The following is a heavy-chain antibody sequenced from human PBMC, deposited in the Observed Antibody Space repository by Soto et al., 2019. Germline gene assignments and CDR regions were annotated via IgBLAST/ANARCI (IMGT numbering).Heavy chain of an antibody. D-gene: IGHD7-27*01. V-gene: IGHV3-15*01. Sequence: GGSLRLSCAASGFTFSNAWMSWVRQAPGKGLEWVGRIKSKTDGGTTDYAAPVKGRFTISRDDSKNTLYLQMNSLKTEDTAVYYCTTDLGGEDAFDIWGQGTMVTVSS. CDR3: TTDLGGEDAFDI. CDR1: GFTFSNAW. J-gene: IGHJ3*02. CDR2: IKSKTDGGTT.